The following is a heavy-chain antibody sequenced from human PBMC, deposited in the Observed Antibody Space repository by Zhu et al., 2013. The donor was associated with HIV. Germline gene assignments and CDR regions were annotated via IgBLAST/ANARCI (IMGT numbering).Heavy chain of an antibody. CDR1: GGTFSSYT. Sequence: QVQLVQSGAEVKKPGSSVKVSCKASGGTFSSYTISWVRQAPGQGLEWMGRIIPILGIANYAQKFQGRVTITADKSTSTAYMELSSLRSEDTAVYYCARVGPANSSGYYGSFDYWGQGTLVTVSS. CDR3: ARVGPANSSGYYGSFDY. CDR2: IIPILGIA. J-gene: IGHJ4*02. V-gene: IGHV1-69*02. D-gene: IGHD3-22*01.